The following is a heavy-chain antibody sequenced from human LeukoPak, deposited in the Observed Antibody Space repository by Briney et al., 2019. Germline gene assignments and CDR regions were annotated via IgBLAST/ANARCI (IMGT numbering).Heavy chain of an antibody. CDR1: GFTFSSYS. V-gene: IGHV3-21*01. CDR3: GRDHGGCYPLDY. Sequence: GGSLRLSCAASGFTFSSYSMNWVRQAPGKGLEWVSSISSSSSYIYYADSVKGRFTISRDNAKNSLYLQMNSLRAEDTAVYYCGRDHGGCYPLDYWGQGTLVTVSS. J-gene: IGHJ4*02. D-gene: IGHD6-19*01. CDR2: ISSSSSYI.